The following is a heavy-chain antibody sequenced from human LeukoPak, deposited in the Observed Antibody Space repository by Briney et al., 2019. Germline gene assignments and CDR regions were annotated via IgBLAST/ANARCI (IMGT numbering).Heavy chain of an antibody. D-gene: IGHD5-24*01. CDR3: AKDAGDLEMATINGWYFDL. Sequence: GRSLRLSCAASGFTFDDYAMHWVRQAPGKGLEWVSGISWNSGSIGYADSVKGRFTISRDNAKNSLYLQMNSLRAEDTALYYCAKDAGDLEMATINGWYFDLWGRGTLVTVSS. CDR2: ISWNSGSI. J-gene: IGHJ2*01. V-gene: IGHV3-9*01. CDR1: GFTFDDYA.